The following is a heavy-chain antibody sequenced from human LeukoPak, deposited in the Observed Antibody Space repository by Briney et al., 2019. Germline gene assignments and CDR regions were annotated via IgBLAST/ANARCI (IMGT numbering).Heavy chain of an antibody. J-gene: IGHJ4*02. D-gene: IGHD5-24*01. CDR1: GFPFSSYA. CDR2: ISGSGGST. V-gene: IGHV3-23*01. Sequence: GGSLRLSCEASGFPFSSYAMNWVRQAPGKGLEWVSTISGSGGSTYYADSAKGRFTISRDKSKNTVYLQMNSLRAEDTAVYYCAKERGYGYNHIDYWGQGTLVTVSS. CDR3: AKERGYGYNHIDY.